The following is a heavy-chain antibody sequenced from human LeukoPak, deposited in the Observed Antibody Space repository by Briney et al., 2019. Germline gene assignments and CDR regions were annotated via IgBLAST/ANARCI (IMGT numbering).Heavy chain of an antibody. CDR3: ARDAPRWRNAFDF. Sequence: ASVKVSCKASGYTFASTGICWVRQAPGQGLEWMGWVSAYNGNTNYAQKFRSRVTMTRDTSTNTAYMELRSLRSDDTAVYFCARDAPRWRNAFDFWGQGTMVTVSS. CDR1: GYTFASTG. D-gene: IGHD4-23*01. J-gene: IGHJ3*01. V-gene: IGHV1-18*01. CDR2: VSAYNGNT.